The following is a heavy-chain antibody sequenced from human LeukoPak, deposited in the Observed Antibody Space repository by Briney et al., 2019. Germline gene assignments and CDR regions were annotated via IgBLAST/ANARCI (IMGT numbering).Heavy chain of an antibody. V-gene: IGHV4-39*01. CDR3: ARFGYDYIWGSYRDDAFDI. CDR2: IYYSGST. J-gene: IGHJ3*02. Sequence: SETLSFTCTVSGGSISSSSYYWGWIRQPPGKGLEWIGSIYYSGSTYYNPSLKSRVTISVDTSKNQFSLKLSSVTAADTAVYYCARFGYDYIWGSYRDDAFDIWGQGTMVTVSS. CDR1: GGSISSSSYY. D-gene: IGHD3-16*02.